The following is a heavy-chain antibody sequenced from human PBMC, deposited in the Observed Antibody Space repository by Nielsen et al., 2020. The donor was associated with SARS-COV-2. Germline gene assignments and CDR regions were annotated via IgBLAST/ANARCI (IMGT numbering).Heavy chain of an antibody. CDR3: ARVEMYRGGGYFQR. V-gene: IGHV1-69*06. CDR1: GGTINVNT. CDR2: IIPLSGTA. J-gene: IGHJ1*01. D-gene: IGHD2-2*01. Sequence: SVKVSCKASGGTINVNTLTWVRQAPGQGLEWMGGIIPLSGTANYAQKFQGRVTVTADTSTNTAYMELSSLRSEDTAVYYCARVEMYRGGGYFQRWGQGTLVTVSS.